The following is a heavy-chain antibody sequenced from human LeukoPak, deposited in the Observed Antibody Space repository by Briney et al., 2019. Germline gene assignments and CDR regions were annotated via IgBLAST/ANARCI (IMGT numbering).Heavy chain of an antibody. CDR1: GGSFSGYF. J-gene: IGHJ5*02. Sequence: SETLSLTCAVSGGSFSGYFWSWLRQPPGKGLECFGDINYSGSTNYNASLETRVTITVDAYKNQFSLKLSSVTAADTAVYYCARDHDYYDNFHPWGQGTLVTVSS. CDR3: ARDHDYYDNFHP. CDR2: INYSGST. V-gene: IGHV4-34*01. D-gene: IGHD3-22*01.